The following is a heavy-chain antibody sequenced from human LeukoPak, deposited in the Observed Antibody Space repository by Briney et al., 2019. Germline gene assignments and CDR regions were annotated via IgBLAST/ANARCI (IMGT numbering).Heavy chain of an antibody. CDR2: LYHHDST. CDR3: ARQYDSYFYYYVDL. Sequence: PSGTLSLTCTVSGYPINNDYYRFLLQQPPEGGLEGVGSLYHHDSTYYNPSLKSRVTLTADTSRNQFSLKLSFVTAADTAVYYCARQYDSYFYYYVDLWGTGTTVTVSS. D-gene: IGHD2-2*01. CDR1: GYPINNDYY. V-gene: IGHV4-38-2*02. J-gene: IGHJ6*03.